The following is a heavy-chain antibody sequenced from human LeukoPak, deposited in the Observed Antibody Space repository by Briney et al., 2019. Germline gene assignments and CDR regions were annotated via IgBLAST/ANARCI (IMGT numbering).Heavy chain of an antibody. CDR2: INHSGST. V-gene: IGHV4-34*01. J-gene: IGHJ4*02. Sequence: SETLSLTCAVYGGSFSGYYWSWIRQPPGKGLEWIGEINHSGSTNYNPSLKSRVTISVDTSKNQFSLKLSSVTAADTAVYYCARLSGSPPNWGQGTLVTVSS. D-gene: IGHD1-26*01. CDR3: ARLSGSPPN. CDR1: GGSFSGYY.